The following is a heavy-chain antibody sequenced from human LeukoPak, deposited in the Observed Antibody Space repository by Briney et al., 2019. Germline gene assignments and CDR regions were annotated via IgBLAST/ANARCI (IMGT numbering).Heavy chain of an antibody. CDR2: INPNSGGT. CDR3: AREVISSSWFPFDY. Sequence: ASVKVCCKASGYRFTGYYMHWVRQAPGQGLEWMGWINPNSGGTNYAQKFQGRVTMTRDTSISTAYMELSRLRSDDTAVYYCAREVISSSWFPFDYWGQGTLVTVSS. V-gene: IGHV1-2*02. J-gene: IGHJ4*02. D-gene: IGHD6-13*01. CDR1: GYRFTGYY.